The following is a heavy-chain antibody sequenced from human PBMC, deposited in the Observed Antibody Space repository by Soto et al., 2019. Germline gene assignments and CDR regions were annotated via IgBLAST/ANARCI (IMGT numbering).Heavy chain of an antibody. CDR1: GFTFSSCA. Sequence: GGSLRLSCAASGFTFSSCAMHWVRQAPGKGLEYVSAISSNGGSTYYANSVKGRFTISRDNSKNTLYLQMGSLRAEDMAVYYCARVNFAGGTVAGAFDIWGQGTMVTVSS. CDR3: ARVNFAGGTVAGAFDI. CDR2: ISSNGGST. V-gene: IGHV3-64*01. J-gene: IGHJ3*02. D-gene: IGHD6-19*01.